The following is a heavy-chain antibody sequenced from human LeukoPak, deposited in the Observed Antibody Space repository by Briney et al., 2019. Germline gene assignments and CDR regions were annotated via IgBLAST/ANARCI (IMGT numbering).Heavy chain of an antibody. CDR3: ARDFGGYCSSTSCYQFDP. V-gene: IGHV1-69*13. CDR1: GGTFSSYA. CDR2: IIPIFGTA. J-gene: IGHJ5*02. D-gene: IGHD2-2*01. Sequence: ASVKVSCKAPGGTFSSYAISWVRQAPGQGLEWMGGIIPIFGTANYAQKFQGRVTITADESTSTAYMELSSLRSEDTAVYYCARDFGGYCSSTSCYQFDPWGQGTLVTVSS.